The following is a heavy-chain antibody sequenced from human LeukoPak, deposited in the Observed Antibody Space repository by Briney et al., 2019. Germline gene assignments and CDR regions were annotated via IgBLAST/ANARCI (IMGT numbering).Heavy chain of an antibody. J-gene: IGHJ4*02. CDR3: ARHGSTVLVRDYFDY. CDR1: GGSISSSRYC. V-gene: IGHV4-39*01. Sequence: PSETLSLTCTVSGGSISSSRYCWGWIRQPPGKGLEWIGGIYYSGSTYYNPSLKSRVTISVDASKDQFSLKLTSVTAADTAVYYCARHGSTVLVRDYFDYWGQGTLVTVSS. CDR2: IYYSGST. D-gene: IGHD5-18*01.